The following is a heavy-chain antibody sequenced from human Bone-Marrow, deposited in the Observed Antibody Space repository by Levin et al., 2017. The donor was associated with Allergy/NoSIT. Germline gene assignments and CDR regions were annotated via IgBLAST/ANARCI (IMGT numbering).Heavy chain of an antibody. D-gene: IGHD2-8*01. Sequence: SETLSLTCTVPGGSISSYYWSWIRQPPGKGLEWIGYIHYSGGTNYNPSLKSRVTISVDTSKNQFALKLSAVTAADTAVYYCVRYHCPDDVCDGFDIRGQGEMVSVAS. J-gene: IGHJ3*02. CDR3: VRYHCPDDVCDGFDI. CDR1: GGSISSYY. CDR2: IHYSGGT. V-gene: IGHV4-59*01.